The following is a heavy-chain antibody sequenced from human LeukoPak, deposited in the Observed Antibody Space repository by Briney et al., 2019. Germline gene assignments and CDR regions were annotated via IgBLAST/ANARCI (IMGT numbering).Heavy chain of an antibody. CDR1: GFTFSGSA. CDR3: TRHGYSGYDVDY. J-gene: IGHJ4*02. D-gene: IGHD5-12*01. Sequence: GGALRLSCASSGFTFSGSAMHWVRPASAKGLEWVGRIRSKANSYATAYAASGKGRFTIYRENSKNTAYLQMSSLKTEDTAVYYCTRHGYSGYDVDYWGQGTLVTVSS. V-gene: IGHV3-73*01. CDR2: IRSKANSYAT.